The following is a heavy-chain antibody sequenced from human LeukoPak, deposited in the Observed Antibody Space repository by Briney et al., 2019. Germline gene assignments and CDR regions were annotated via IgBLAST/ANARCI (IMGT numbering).Heavy chain of an antibody. D-gene: IGHD3-3*01. CDR3: AKDTVRYYDFWGGDFDY. Sequence: GGSLRLSCAASGFTFSSYAMSWVRQAPGKGLEWVSGLSGNGLDTYYADSVKGRFTISRDNYKKTLFLNMNRLRAEDTAIYYCAKDTVRYYDFWGGDFDYWGQGALVTVSS. J-gene: IGHJ4*02. CDR1: GFTFSSYA. V-gene: IGHV3-23*01. CDR2: LSGNGLDT.